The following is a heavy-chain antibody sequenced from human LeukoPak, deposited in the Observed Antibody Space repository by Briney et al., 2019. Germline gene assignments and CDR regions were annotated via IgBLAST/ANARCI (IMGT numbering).Heavy chain of an antibody. D-gene: IGHD5-24*01. CDR1: GGSISSGGYY. J-gene: IGHJ4*02. V-gene: IGHV4-31*03. CDR3: ARGGGDVHNVFDY. Sequence: SETLSLTCTVSGGSISSGGYYWSWIRQHPGKGLEWIGYIYYSGSTYYNPSLKSRVTISVDTSKNQFSLKLSSVSAADTAVYYCARGGGDVHNVFDYWGQGTLVTVSS. CDR2: IYYSGST.